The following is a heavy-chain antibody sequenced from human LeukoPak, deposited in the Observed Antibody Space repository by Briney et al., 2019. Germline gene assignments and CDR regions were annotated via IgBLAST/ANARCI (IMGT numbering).Heavy chain of an antibody. CDR3: AREDGVAPYGMDV. D-gene: IGHD3-10*01. CDR2: IKQDGSEK. V-gene: IGHV3-7*04. Sequence: PGLSLRLSCAASGFTFSSYWMSWVRQAPGKGLEWVANIKQDGSEKYYVDSVKGRFTISRDNAKNSLYLQMNSLRAEDTAVYYCAREDGVAPYGMDVWGQGTTVTVSS. CDR1: GFTFSSYW. J-gene: IGHJ6*02.